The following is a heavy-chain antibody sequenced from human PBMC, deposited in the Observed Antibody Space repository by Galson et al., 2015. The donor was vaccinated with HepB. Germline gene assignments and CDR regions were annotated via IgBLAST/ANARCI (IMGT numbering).Heavy chain of an antibody. J-gene: IGHJ5*02. V-gene: IGHV2-5*02. D-gene: IGHD2-2*01. CDR1: GFSLSTSGVG. CDR2: IYWDDDK. Sequence: PALVKPTQTLTLTCTFSGFSLSTSGVGVGWIRQPPGKALEWLALIYWDDDKRYSPSLKSRLTITKDTSKNQVVLTMTNMVPVDTATYYCAHVLSGRSGHIVVVPAANRQRRGSWFDPWGQGTLVTVSS. CDR3: AHVLSGRSGHIVVVPAANRQRRGSWFDP.